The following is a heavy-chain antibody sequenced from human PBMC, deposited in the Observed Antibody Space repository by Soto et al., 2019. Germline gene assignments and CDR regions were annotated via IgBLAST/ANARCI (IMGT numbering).Heavy chain of an antibody. CDR3: AGGRGDYYYGMDV. V-gene: IGHV4-39*01. CDR1: GGSISSSSYY. CDR2: IYYSGST. Sequence: QLQLQESGPGLVKASETLSPTCTVSGGSISSSSYYWGWIRQPPGKGLEWIGSIYYSGSTYYNPSLTSRVTISVATSKNQFSLRLSSVTAADTAVYYCAGGRGDYYYGMDVWGQGTTVTVSS. D-gene: IGHD3-10*01. J-gene: IGHJ6*02.